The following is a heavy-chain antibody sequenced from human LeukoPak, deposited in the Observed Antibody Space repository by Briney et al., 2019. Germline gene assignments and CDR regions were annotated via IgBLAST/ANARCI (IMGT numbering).Heavy chain of an antibody. J-gene: IGHJ4*02. D-gene: IGHD3-10*01. CDR3: TTVERGRARSICVVRGVIDFDY. CDR1: GFTFSNAW. Sequence: PGGSLRLSCAASGFTFSNAWMSWVRQAPGKGLEWVGRIKSKTDGETTDYAAPVKGRFTISRDDSKNTLFLQMNSLKTEDTAVYYCTTVERGRARSICVVRGVIDFDYWGQGTLVTVSS. V-gene: IGHV3-15*01. CDR2: IKSKTDGETT.